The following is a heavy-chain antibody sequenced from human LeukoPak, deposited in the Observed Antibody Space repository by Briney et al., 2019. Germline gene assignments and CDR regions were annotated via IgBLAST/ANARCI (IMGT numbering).Heavy chain of an antibody. Sequence: GSLRLSCAASGFTFSSYAMHWVRQAPGKGLEWIGEINHSGSTNYNPSLKSRVTISVDTSKNQFSLKLSSVTAADTAVYYCARGRGYCSSTSCYGNYYYYYMDVWGKGTTVTVSS. D-gene: IGHD2-2*01. V-gene: IGHV4-34*01. CDR2: INHSGST. CDR1: GFTFSSYA. J-gene: IGHJ6*03. CDR3: ARGRGYCSSTSCYGNYYYYYMDV.